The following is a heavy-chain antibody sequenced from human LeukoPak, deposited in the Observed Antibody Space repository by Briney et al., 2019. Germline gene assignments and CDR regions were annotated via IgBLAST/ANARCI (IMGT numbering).Heavy chain of an antibody. D-gene: IGHD5-18*01. Sequence: GGSLRLSCAASGFTFSRYGMHWVRQAPGKGLEWVAVIWSDVSNKYYVDSVEGRFTISRDNSKNTLYLQMNSLRAEDTALYYCARDRGSYGYGASDYWGQGTLVTVSS. V-gene: IGHV3-33*01. CDR1: GFTFSRYG. CDR2: IWSDVSNK. CDR3: ARDRGSYGYGASDY. J-gene: IGHJ4*02.